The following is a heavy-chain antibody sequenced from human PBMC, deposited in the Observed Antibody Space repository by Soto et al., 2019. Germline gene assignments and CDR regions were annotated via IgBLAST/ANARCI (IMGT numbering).Heavy chain of an antibody. CDR2: IFTGGGT. CDR3: ASAQATEGLFDY. Sequence: EVQLVESGGGLIQPGGSLRLSCAASGFTVSSNYRSWFRQAPGKGLEWVSVIFTGGGTYYADSVKGRFTISRDSSKNTLYLQMNSLRAEDTAVYYCASAQATEGLFDYWGQGTLVTVSS. V-gene: IGHV3-53*01. CDR1: GFTVSSNY. D-gene: IGHD4-4*01. J-gene: IGHJ4*02.